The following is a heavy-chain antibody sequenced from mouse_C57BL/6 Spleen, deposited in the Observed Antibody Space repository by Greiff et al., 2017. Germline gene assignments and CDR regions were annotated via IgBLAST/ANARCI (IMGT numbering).Heavy chain of an antibody. Sequence: VKLQESGAELVKPGASVKLSCKASGYTFTEYTIHWVQQRSGQGLEWIGWFYPGSGSIKYNEKFKDKATLTADKSSSTVYMELSRLTSEDSAVYFCARHEGGIYYDSWYFDVWGTGTTVTVSS. V-gene: IGHV1-62-2*01. J-gene: IGHJ1*03. CDR1: GYTFTEYT. CDR3: ARHEGGIYYDSWYFDV. D-gene: IGHD2-4*01. CDR2: FYPGSGSI.